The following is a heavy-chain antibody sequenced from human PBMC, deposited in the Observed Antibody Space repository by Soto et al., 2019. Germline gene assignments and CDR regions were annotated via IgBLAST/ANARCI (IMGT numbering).Heavy chain of an antibody. J-gene: IGHJ5*02. V-gene: IGHV4-39*01. CDR1: GGSISSSSYY. CDR3: ARQTPYSSSSQKANWFDP. D-gene: IGHD6-13*01. CDR2: IYYSGST. Sequence: QLQLQESGPGLVKPSETLSLTCTVSGGSISSSSYYWGWIRQPPGKGLEWIGSIYYSGSTYYNPSLKSRVTISVDTSKNQFSLKLSSVTAADTAVYYCARQTPYSSSSQKANWFDPWGQGTLVTVSS.